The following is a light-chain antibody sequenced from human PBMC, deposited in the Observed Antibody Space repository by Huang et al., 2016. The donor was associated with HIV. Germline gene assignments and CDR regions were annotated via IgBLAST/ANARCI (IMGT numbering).Light chain of an antibody. Sequence: DIQMTQSPASLSASVGDRVTITCRASQNIYNYLNWYQQRPGKAPKLLIYVAYTLQSGVPSTFSGSGSGSEFTLTISTLQPEDFATYYCQQTYNGFTFGGGTKVEIK. J-gene: IGKJ4*01. CDR2: VAY. CDR1: QNIYNY. V-gene: IGKV1-39*01. CDR3: QQTYNGFT.